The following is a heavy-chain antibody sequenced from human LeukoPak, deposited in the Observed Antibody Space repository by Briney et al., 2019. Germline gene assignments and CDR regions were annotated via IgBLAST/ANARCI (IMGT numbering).Heavy chain of an antibody. CDR2: INSDGSRT. D-gene: IGHD1-26*01. CDR1: GLTFSSYW. J-gene: IGHJ1*01. V-gene: IGHV3-74*01. Sequence: GGSLRLSCAASGLTFSSYWMHWVRQAPGKGLVWVSRINSDGSRTSYADSVKGRFTISRDNAKNTLYLQMNSLRAEDTAVYYCARDMGSGSLHHWGQGTLVTVSS. CDR3: ARDMGSGSLHH.